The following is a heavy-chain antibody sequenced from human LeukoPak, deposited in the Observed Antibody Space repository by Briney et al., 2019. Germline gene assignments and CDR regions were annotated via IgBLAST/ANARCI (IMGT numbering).Heavy chain of an antibody. CDR3: ARSPNTVTTNY. Sequence: GGSLRLSCSACGFTFSDYYMSWIRQAPGKGLEWLSYISSSGSTIYYADSVKGRFTISRDNAKNSLYLQMNSLRAEDTAVYYCARSPNTVTTNYWGQGILVTVSS. D-gene: IGHD4-17*01. CDR1: GFTFSDYY. V-gene: IGHV3-11*01. J-gene: IGHJ4*02. CDR2: ISSSGSTI.